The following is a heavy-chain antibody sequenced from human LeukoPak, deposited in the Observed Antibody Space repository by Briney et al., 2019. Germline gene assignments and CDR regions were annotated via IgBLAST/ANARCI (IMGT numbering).Heavy chain of an antibody. V-gene: IGHV1-8*01. Sequence: ASVKVSCKASGYTFTSYDINWVRQATGQGLEWMGWMNSNTGNTGFAQKFQGRVTLTRNTSISTAYMELSSLRSEDTAVYYCARGWLAYMDVWGKGTTVTVSS. CDR1: GYTFTSYD. J-gene: IGHJ6*03. CDR2: MNSNTGNT. D-gene: IGHD6-19*01. CDR3: ARGWLAYMDV.